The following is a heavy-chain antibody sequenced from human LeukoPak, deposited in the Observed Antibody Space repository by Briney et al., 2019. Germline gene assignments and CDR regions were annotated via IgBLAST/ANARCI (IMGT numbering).Heavy chain of an antibody. J-gene: IGHJ4*02. CDR2: ISSSSSYI. CDR3: ARDDYSNPLSY. V-gene: IGHV3-21*01. Sequence: GGSLRLSCAASGFTFSSYAMSWVRQAPGKGLEWVSSISSSSSYIYYADSVKGRFTISRDNAKNSLYLQMNSLRAEDTAVYYCARDDYSNPLSYWGQGTLVTVSS. D-gene: IGHD4-11*01. CDR1: GFTFSSYA.